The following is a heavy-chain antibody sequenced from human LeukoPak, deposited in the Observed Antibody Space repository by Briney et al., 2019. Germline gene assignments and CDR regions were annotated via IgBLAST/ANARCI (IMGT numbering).Heavy chain of an antibody. CDR3: ARVRVVVVAAISAAFDI. D-gene: IGHD2-15*01. V-gene: IGHV4-59*11. Sequence: PSETLSLTCTVSGGSIGSHSWSWIRQPPGKGLEWIGYIYYSGSANYNPSLKSRVSISIDTSKNQFSLKLSSVTAADTAVYYCARVRVVVVAAISAAFDIWGQGTMVTVSS. CDR2: IYYSGSA. J-gene: IGHJ3*02. CDR1: GGSIGSHS.